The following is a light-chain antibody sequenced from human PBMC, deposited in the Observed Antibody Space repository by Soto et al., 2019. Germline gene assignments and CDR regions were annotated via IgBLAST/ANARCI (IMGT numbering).Light chain of an antibody. CDR3: QQYGSSPPT. J-gene: IGKJ1*01. CDR1: QSVSSSY. V-gene: IGKV3-20*01. Sequence: DIVLTQSPGTLSLSPGERATLSCRASQSVSSSYLAWYQQKPGQAPRLLIYGASSRATGIPDRFSGSGSGTDFTLTISRLEPEDFAVYYCQQYGSSPPTFGQGTKVE. CDR2: GAS.